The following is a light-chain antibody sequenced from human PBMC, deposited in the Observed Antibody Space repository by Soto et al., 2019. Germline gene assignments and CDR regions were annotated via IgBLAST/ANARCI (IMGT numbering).Light chain of an antibody. Sequence: ALTQPASVSGSPGQSITISCTGTSSDVGGYNYVSWYQHHPGKAPKLLIYDVSNRPSGVSNRFSGSKSDNTASLTISGLQPEDEADYYCSSYTTSNTRQIVFGTGTKVTVL. J-gene: IGLJ1*01. CDR2: DVS. CDR1: SSDVGGYNY. CDR3: SSYTTSNTRQIV. V-gene: IGLV2-14*03.